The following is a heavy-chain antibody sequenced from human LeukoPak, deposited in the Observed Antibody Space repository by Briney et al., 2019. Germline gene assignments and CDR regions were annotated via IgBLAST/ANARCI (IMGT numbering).Heavy chain of an antibody. V-gene: IGHV3-48*01. CDR2: ISSSSSTI. Sequence: PRGCLRLSSAASGLAFSSDSMNWGCRAPREGLGWVSDISSSSSTIYYADSVKGRFTISRDNAKNSLYLQMNSLRAEDTAVYYCAKDQGMVHLDYWGQGTLVTVSS. J-gene: IGHJ4*02. D-gene: IGHD3-10*01. CDR3: AKDQGMVHLDY. CDR1: GLAFSSDS.